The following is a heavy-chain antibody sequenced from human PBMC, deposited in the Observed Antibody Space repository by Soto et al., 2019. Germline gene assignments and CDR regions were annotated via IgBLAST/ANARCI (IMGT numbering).Heavy chain of an antibody. CDR3: ARESGGSLFGSYYDH. V-gene: IGHV4-31*03. CDR2: ITYIGST. CDR1: GGSISSGAHY. J-gene: IGHJ4*02. D-gene: IGHD3-3*01. Sequence: QVQLQESGPGLVKPSQTLSLTCTVSGGSISSGAHYWTWIRQHPGKGLEWIGYITYIGSTYYNPSLKSRVTISVDTSKNQFSLKMSTVTAVDTAVYYCARESGGSLFGSYYDHWGQGTLVTVSS.